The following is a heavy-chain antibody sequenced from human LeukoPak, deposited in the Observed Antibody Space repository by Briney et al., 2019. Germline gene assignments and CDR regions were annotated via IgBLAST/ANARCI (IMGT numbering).Heavy chain of an antibody. CDR2: IYSSGST. V-gene: IGHV4-4*07. Sequence: TSETLSLTCTVSGGSISNYFCSWIRQPAGRGLEWIGRIYSSGSTDYKPSLKSRVTISVDKSKKQFSLKLSSVTAADTAVYYCAREVPASPPNYYYYMDVWGKGTTVTVSS. J-gene: IGHJ6*03. D-gene: IGHD2-2*01. CDR1: GGSISNYF. CDR3: AREVPASPPNYYYYMDV.